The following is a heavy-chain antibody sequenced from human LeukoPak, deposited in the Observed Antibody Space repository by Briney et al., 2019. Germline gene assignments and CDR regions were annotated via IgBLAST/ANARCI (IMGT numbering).Heavy chain of an antibody. Sequence: PSETLSLTCTVPGDSIISYYRSWIRQPPGKGLEWIGYMHNGVHTNYNPSLKSRVTISGDTSKNQLSLKLTSVTAADTAVYYCAATIKRDYGDLNLDYSGQGTLVTVSS. CDR1: GDSIISYY. CDR3: AATIKRDYGDLNLDY. J-gene: IGHJ4*02. CDR2: MHNGVHT. D-gene: IGHD4/OR15-4a*01. V-gene: IGHV4-59*01.